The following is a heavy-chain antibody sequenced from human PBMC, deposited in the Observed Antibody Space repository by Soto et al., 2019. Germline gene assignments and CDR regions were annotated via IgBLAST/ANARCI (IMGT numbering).Heavy chain of an antibody. D-gene: IGHD5-18*01. Sequence: QITLKESGPTLVKPTQILTLTCTFSGFSLSTRGVGVGRIRQPPGKALEWLALVYWDDDIWYSPSLKSRLTITKDTSKHQVVLTMTNMVPVATVTYFCAHRPYGYKYYFNYWGQGTLVTVSS. V-gene: IGHV2-5*02. CDR2: VYWDDDI. CDR3: AHRPYGYKYYFNY. J-gene: IGHJ4*02. CDR1: GFSLSTRGVG.